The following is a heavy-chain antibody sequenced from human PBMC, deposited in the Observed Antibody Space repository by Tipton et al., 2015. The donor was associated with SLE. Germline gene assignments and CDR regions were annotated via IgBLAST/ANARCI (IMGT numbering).Heavy chain of an antibody. D-gene: IGHD1-14*01. V-gene: IGHV3-74*01. CDR2: INSDGGST. CDR3: DADHMSF. Sequence: SLRLSCAASGFTFSSYWMHWVRQAPGKGLVWVSRINSDGGSTSYADSVKGRFTISRDKSKNTLYLQMNSLRADDTAVYYCDADHMSFRGPGTLVTVSS. CDR1: GFTFSSYW. J-gene: IGHJ4*02.